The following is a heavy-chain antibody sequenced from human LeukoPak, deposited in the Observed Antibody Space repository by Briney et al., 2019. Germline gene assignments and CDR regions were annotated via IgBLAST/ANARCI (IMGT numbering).Heavy chain of an antibody. CDR2: ISWNSGSI. Sequence: GGSLRLSCAASGFTFDDYAMHWVRQAPGKGLEWVSGISWNSGSIGYADSVKGRFTISRDNAKNSLYLQMNSLRAEDTAVYYCARVWGLNFDYWGQGTLVTVSS. J-gene: IGHJ4*02. D-gene: IGHD3-16*01. CDR1: GFTFDDYA. V-gene: IGHV3-9*01. CDR3: ARVWGLNFDY.